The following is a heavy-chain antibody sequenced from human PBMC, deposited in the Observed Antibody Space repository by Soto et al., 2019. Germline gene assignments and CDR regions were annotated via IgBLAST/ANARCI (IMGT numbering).Heavy chain of an antibody. D-gene: IGHD4-17*01. CDR1: GLTFSNYA. CDR3: ARESSSTVTTGGGGSAKDY. CDR2: ISYDGTNR. Sequence: QVHLVESGGGVVQPGRSLRLSCAASGLTFSNYAMHWVRQAPGKGLEWVAFISYDGTNRCYPDSVKGRFTISRDNSKKHFYLQMNRLKTEDTAVYYCARESSSTVTTGGGGSAKDYWGQGTLVTVSS. J-gene: IGHJ4*02. V-gene: IGHV3-30-3*01.